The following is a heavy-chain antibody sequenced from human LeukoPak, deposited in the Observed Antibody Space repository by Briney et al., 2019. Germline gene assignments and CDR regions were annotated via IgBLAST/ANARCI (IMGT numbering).Heavy chain of an antibody. CDR2: MNPNSGNT. CDR1: GYTFTSYG. D-gene: IGHD4-17*01. Sequence: ASVKVSCKASGYTFTSYGISWVRQATGQGLEWMGWMNPNSGNTGYAQKFQGRVTMTRNTSISTAYMELSSLRSEDTAVYYCARVLYGDYFRLPDAFDIWGQGIMVTVSS. V-gene: IGHV1-8*02. J-gene: IGHJ3*02. CDR3: ARVLYGDYFRLPDAFDI.